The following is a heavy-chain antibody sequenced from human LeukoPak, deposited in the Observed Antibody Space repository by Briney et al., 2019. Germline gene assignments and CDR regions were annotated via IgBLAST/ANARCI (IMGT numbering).Heavy chain of an antibody. CDR3: ARALQRYSGSYYSSPDYFDY. D-gene: IGHD1-26*01. CDR1: GYTFTSYA. J-gene: IGHJ4*02. Sequence: ASVKVSCKASGYTFTSYAMNWVRQATGQGLEWMGCMNPNSGNTGYAQKFQGRVTMTRNTSISTAYMELSSLRSEDTAVYYCARALQRYSGSYYSSPDYFDYWGQGTLVTVSS. CDR2: MNPNSGNT. V-gene: IGHV1-8*02.